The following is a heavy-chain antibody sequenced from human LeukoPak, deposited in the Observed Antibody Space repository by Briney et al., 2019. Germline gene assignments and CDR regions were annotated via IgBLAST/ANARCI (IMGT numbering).Heavy chain of an antibody. Sequence: GGSLRLSCAASGFTFSSYAMNWVRQAPGKGLEWVSTISGSDGSTYYADSVKGRFTISRDNSKNTLYLQMNSLRAEDTAVNYCAKSKVVAATMGRFDYWGQGTLVTVSS. CDR1: GFTFSSYA. CDR2: ISGSDGST. J-gene: IGHJ4*02. V-gene: IGHV3-23*01. CDR3: AKSKVVAATMGRFDY. D-gene: IGHD2-15*01.